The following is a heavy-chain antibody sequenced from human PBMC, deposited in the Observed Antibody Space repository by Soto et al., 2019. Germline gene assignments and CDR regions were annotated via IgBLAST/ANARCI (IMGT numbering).Heavy chain of an antibody. CDR2: IIPISGTA. CDR3: ARDMTVFTVPYFDY. D-gene: IGHD2-21*02. J-gene: IGHJ4*02. Sequence: QVQLVQSGAEVKKPGSSVKVSCKASGGSSKNYAISWVRQAPGQGLEWMGGIIPISGTADYAQKFQGRLTITAEKSTNTAYMELSSLRSEDTAVYYCARDMTVFTVPYFDYWGQGTLVTVSS. CDR1: GGSSKNYA. V-gene: IGHV1-69*06.